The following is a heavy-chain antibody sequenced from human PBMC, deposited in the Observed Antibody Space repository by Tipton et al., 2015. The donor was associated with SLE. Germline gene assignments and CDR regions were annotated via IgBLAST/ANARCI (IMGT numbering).Heavy chain of an antibody. J-gene: IGHJ6*03. CDR3: ARVLGSRYCTNGVCSSPFYFYYYMDV. CDR2: ISDIGNT. D-gene: IGHD2-8*01. CDR1: GGSIGSHY. Sequence: LRLSCSVSGGSIGSHYWSWIRQPPERGLEWIGYISDIGNTKYNPSLRSRVTISADTSNNQFSLTLSSVTAADTALYYCARVLGSRYCTNGVCSSPFYFYYYMDVWGKGTTVTVSS. V-gene: IGHV4-59*11.